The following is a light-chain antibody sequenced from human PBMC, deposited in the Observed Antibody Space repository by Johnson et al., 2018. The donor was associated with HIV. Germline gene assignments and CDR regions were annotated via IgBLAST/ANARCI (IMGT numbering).Light chain of an antibody. J-gene: IGLJ1*01. CDR2: ENN. CDR1: SSNIGNNY. Sequence: QSVLTQPPSVSAAPGQKVTISCSGSSSNIGNNYVSWYQQLPGTAPKLLIYENNKRPSGIPDRFSGSKSGTSATLGITGLQTGDEADYYCGTWDSSLYAYVFGTATKVTV. CDR3: GTWDSSLYAYV. V-gene: IGLV1-51*01.